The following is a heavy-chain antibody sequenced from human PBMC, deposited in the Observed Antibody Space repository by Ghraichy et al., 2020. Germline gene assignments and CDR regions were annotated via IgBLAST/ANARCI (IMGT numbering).Heavy chain of an antibody. J-gene: IGHJ6*03. Sequence: SQTLSLTCTVSGGSISSGGYYWSWIRQHPGKGLEWIGYIYYSGSTYYNPSLKSRVTISVDTSKNQFSLKLSSVTAADTAVYYCARARVGYCSSNSCYYYYYCMIVLGKGTTDTVSS. D-gene: IGHD2-2*01. CDR1: GGSISSGGYY. V-gene: IGHV4-31*03. CDR3: ARARVGYCSSNSCYYYYYCMIV. CDR2: IYYSGST.